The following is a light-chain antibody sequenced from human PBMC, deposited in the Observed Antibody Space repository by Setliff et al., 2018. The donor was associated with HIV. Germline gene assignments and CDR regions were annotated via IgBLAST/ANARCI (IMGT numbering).Light chain of an antibody. CDR2: GAS. J-gene: IGKJ3*01. V-gene: IGKV3-15*01. Sequence: EIVLTQSPATLSVSPGETATLSCRASQSVSSDLAWYQQKPGQAPRLLIYGASTRATGIPARFSGSGSGTEFTLTISSLQSEDFAVYHCQQYNNWPLTFGPGTKVDIK. CDR3: QQYNNWPLT. CDR1: QSVSSD.